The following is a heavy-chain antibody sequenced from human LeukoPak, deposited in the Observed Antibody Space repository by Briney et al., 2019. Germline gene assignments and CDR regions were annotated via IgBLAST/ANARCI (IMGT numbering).Heavy chain of an antibody. CDR2: IYSGGNT. J-gene: IGHJ4*02. V-gene: IGHV3-53*01. CDR1: GFSVSSSY. CDR3: ARGDGFNWVYFEY. Sequence: PGGSLRLSCVASGFSVSSSYMSWVRQAPGKGLEWVSVIYSGGNTYYADSVRGRFTISRDKSKNTLYLQMNNLRAEDTAVYYCARGDGFNWVYFEYWGQGTLVTVSS. D-gene: IGHD3-16*01.